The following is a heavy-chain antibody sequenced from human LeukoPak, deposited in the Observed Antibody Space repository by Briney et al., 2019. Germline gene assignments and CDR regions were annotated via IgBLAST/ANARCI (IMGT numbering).Heavy chain of an antibody. D-gene: IGHD6-13*01. V-gene: IGHV1-3*01. Sequence: ASVKVSCKTSGYTFTTYAIHWVRQAPGQRLEWMGLINADDGNTRYSQRFQGRVTIARDTSANTAYMELSSLRFEDTAVYYCARIAAADHFDYWGQGTLVTVSS. CDR2: INADDGNT. CDR1: GYTFTTYA. J-gene: IGHJ4*02. CDR3: ARIAAADHFDY.